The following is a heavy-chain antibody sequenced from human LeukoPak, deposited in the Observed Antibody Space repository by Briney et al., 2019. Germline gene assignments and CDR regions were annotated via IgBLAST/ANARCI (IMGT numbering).Heavy chain of an antibody. CDR2: INDRGDTT. CDR3: ARELSQIVWGGLDY. Sequence: GGSLRLSCAASGFTFSSNAMSWVRQAPGKGLEWVSAINDRGDTTVYADSVKGRFTLSRDNSKNTVYLQMNSLRVEDTAVYYCARELSQIVWGGLDYGGQGTLVSVSS. D-gene: IGHD2-21*01. V-gene: IGHV3-23*01. J-gene: IGHJ4*02. CDR1: GFTFSSNA.